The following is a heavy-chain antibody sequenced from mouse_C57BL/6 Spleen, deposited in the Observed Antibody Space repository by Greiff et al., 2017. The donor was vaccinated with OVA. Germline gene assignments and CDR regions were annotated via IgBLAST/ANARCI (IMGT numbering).Heavy chain of an antibody. CDR1: GYTFTSYW. CDR3: ARWGYGSSYWYFDV. V-gene: IGHV1-69*01. D-gene: IGHD1-1*01. CDR2: IDPSDSYT. J-gene: IGHJ1*03. Sequence: QQPGAELVMPGASVKLSCKASGYTFTSYWMHWVKQRPGQGLEWIGEIDPSDSYTNYNQKFKGKSTLTVDKSSSTAYMQLSSLTSEDSAVYYCARWGYGSSYWYFDVWGTGTTVTVSS.